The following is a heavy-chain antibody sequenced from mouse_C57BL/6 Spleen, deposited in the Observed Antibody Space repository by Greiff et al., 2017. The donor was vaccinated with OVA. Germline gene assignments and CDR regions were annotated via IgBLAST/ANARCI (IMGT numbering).Heavy chain of an antibody. D-gene: IGHD2-3*01. Sequence: EVKVVESEGGLVQPGRSMKLSCTASGFTFSDYYMAWVRQVPEKGLEWVANINYDGSSTYYLDSLKSRFIISRDNAKNILYLQMSSLKSEDTATYYCARSYDGYSSAWFAYWGQGTLVTVSA. CDR2: INYDGSST. J-gene: IGHJ3*01. CDR1: GFTFSDYY. CDR3: ARSYDGYSSAWFAY. V-gene: IGHV5-16*01.